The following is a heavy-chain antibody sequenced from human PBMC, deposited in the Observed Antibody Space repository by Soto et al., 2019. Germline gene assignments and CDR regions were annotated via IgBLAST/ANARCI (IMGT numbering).Heavy chain of an antibody. CDR2: ISSSSSYI. V-gene: IGHV3-21*01. CDR3: ASKLGQDDAFDI. D-gene: IGHD3-16*01. Sequence: GGSLRLSCAASGFTFSSYSMNWVRQAPGKGLEWVSSISSSSSYIYYADSVKGRFTISRDNAKNSLYLQMNSLRAEDTAVYYCASKLGQDDAFDIWGQGTMVTVSS. CDR1: GFTFSSYS. J-gene: IGHJ3*02.